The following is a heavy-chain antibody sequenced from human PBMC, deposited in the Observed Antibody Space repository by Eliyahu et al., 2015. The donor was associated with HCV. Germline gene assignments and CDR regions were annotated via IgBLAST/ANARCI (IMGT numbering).Heavy chain of an antibody. Sequence: EVQLVESGGRLVKPGGSLRLSCAGSGFIFTNAWMSWVRQAPGKGLGWVGRIKSRADGGTIDYAAPGKDRFIISRDDATDTLYLQANSLKNEDTATYYCTIDPSDGNQPRWGQGTLVTVSS. V-gene: IGHV3-15*05. D-gene: IGHD5-24*01. CDR2: IKSRADGGTI. CDR1: GFIFTNAW. CDR3: TIDPSDGNQPR. J-gene: IGHJ4*02.